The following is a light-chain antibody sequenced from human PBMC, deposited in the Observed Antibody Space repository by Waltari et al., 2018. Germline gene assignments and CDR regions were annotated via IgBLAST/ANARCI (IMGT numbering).Light chain of an antibody. CDR2: KAS. CDR1: QNIDTW. CDR3: QQYNSYSCG. V-gene: IGKV1-5*03. Sequence: DIHLTQSPSTLSASVGDRVTITCRASQNIDTWLAWYQQKPGNAPKLLVYKASYLQSGVPSRFSGRGSGTEFTLTIDSLQPDDFATYHCQQYNSYSCGFGPGTTVDLK. J-gene: IGKJ3*01.